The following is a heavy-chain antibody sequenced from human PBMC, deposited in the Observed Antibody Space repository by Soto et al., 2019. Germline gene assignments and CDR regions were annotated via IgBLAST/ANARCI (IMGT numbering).Heavy chain of an antibody. D-gene: IGHD5-18*01. J-gene: IGHJ6*02. Sequence: EVQLLESGGGLVQPGGSLRLSCAASGFTFSSYAMSWVRQAPGKGLEWVAAISGSGGSTYYADSVKGRFTISRDNSKNTLYLQMNSVRAEDTAVYYCANDRGEYSDGSPPYYYGMDVWGQGTTVTVSS. CDR1: GFTFSSYA. V-gene: IGHV3-23*01. CDR2: ISGSGGST. CDR3: ANDRGEYSDGSPPYYYGMDV.